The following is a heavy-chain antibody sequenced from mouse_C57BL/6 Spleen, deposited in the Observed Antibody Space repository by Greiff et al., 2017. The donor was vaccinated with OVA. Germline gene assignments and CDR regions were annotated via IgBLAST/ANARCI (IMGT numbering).Heavy chain of an antibody. CDR3: AYSNYEGFWYFDV. D-gene: IGHD2-5*01. CDR1: GYSITSGYY. V-gene: IGHV3-6*01. CDR2: LRYDGSN. Sequence: EVHLVESGPGLVKPSQSLSLTCSVTGYSITSGYYWNWIRQFPGNKLEWMGYLRYDGSNNYNPSLKNRISITPDTSKNQFFLKLNSVTTKDTATDYCAYSNYEGFWYFDVWGTGTTVTVSS. J-gene: IGHJ1*03.